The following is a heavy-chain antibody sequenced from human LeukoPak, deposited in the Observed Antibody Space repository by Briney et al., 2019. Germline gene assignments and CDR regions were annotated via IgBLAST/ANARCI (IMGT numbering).Heavy chain of an antibody. CDR3: ARWFCSSTGCYYDY. CDR2: IYSDGTT. J-gene: IGHJ4*02. D-gene: IGHD2-2*01. CDR1: GFTVSSNY. V-gene: IGHV3-53*01. Sequence: GGSLRLSCAPSGFTVSSNYMSWVRQAPGMGLEWVSIIYSDGTTYYVDSVKGRFTISRDNSKNTLYLQMNSLRADDTAVYYCARWFCSSTGCYYDYWGQGTLVTVSS.